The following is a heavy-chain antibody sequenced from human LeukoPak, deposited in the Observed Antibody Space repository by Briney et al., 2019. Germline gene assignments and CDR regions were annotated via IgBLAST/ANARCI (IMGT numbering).Heavy chain of an antibody. CDR3: AAAYCSSTSCRSSWFDP. D-gene: IGHD2-2*01. J-gene: IGHJ5*02. Sequence: ASVKVSCKVSGYTLTELSMRWVRQAPGKGLEWMGGFDPEDGETIYAQKFQGRVTMTEDTSTDTAYMELSSLRSEDTAVYYCAAAYCSSTSCRSSWFDPWGQGTLVTVSS. V-gene: IGHV1-24*01. CDR2: FDPEDGET. CDR1: GYTLTELS.